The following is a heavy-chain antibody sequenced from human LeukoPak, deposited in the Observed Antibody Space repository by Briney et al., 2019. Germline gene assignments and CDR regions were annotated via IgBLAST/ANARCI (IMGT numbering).Heavy chain of an antibody. J-gene: IGHJ3*02. V-gene: IGHV3-53*01. CDR3: ARGPRGLYGDAFDI. Sequence: GGSLRLSCATSGFTVSSNYMSWVHQAPGKGLEWVSVIYSGGSTYYADSVKGRFTISRDNSKNTLYLQMNSLRAEDTAVYYCARGPRGLYGDAFDIWGRGTMVTVSS. CDR1: GFTVSSNY. D-gene: IGHD4-17*01. CDR2: IYSGGST.